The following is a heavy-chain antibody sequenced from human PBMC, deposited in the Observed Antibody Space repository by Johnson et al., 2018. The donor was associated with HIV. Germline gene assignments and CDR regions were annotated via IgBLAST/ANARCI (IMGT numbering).Heavy chain of an antibody. CDR2: LFSGDTT. Sequence: VQLVESGGGLVRPGGSLRLSCVASGFAVSGYYMSWVRQAPGKGLEWVSVLFSGDTTYYADSVKGRFTISRDNSKNMLYLQMNSLRAEDTAMYYGARDLYYYDSSDYYSNAFESWGPGTMVTVSS. J-gene: IGHJ3*02. CDR1: GFAVSGYY. D-gene: IGHD3-22*01. V-gene: IGHV3-66*01. CDR3: ARDLYYYDSSDYYSNAFES.